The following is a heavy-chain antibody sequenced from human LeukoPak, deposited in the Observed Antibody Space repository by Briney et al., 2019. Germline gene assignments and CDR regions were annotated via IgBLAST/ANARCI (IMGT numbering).Heavy chain of an antibody. J-gene: IGHJ4*02. CDR3: ARDPGVPAAGTHLLYYFDY. CDR1: GFTFSSYS. V-gene: IGHV3-7*01. Sequence: GGSLRLSCAASGFTFSSYSMNWVRQAPGKGLEWVANIKEDGSEKYYVDPVKGRFTISRDNAKNSLYLQMNSLRAEDTAVYYCARDPGVPAAGTHLLYYFDYWGQGTLVTVSS. CDR2: IKEDGSEK. D-gene: IGHD6-13*01.